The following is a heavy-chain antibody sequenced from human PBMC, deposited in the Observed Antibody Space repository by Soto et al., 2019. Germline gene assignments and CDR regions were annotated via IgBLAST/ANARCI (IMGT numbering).Heavy chain of an antibody. Sequence: HSQTLSLTCAISGDSVSSNSAAWNWIRQSPSRGLEWLGRTYYRSKWYNDYAVSVKSRITINPDTSKNQFSLQLNSVTPEDTAVYYCASTLYSSGWYYFDYWGQGTLVTVSS. V-gene: IGHV6-1*01. CDR3: ASTLYSSGWYYFDY. J-gene: IGHJ4*02. CDR2: TYYRSKWYN. CDR1: GDSVSSNSAA. D-gene: IGHD6-19*01.